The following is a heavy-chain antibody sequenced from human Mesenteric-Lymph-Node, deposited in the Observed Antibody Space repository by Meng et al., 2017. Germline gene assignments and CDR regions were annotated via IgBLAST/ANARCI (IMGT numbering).Heavy chain of an antibody. CDR1: GFTFSNYW. CDR2: INQGGGTK. V-gene: IGHV3-7*03. CDR3: AKEAHGDYPIDY. Sequence: GESLKISCAASGFTFSNYWMTWVRQAPGKGLEWVANINQGGGTKYYVDSVKGRCTVSRDDAKTSLYLQMNSLRAEDTAVYYCAKEAHGDYPIDYWGQGTLVTVSS. D-gene: IGHD4-17*01. J-gene: IGHJ4*02.